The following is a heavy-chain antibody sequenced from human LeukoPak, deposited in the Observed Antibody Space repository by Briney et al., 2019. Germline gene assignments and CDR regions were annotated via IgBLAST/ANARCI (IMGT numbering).Heavy chain of an antibody. V-gene: IGHV1-24*01. D-gene: IGHD1-26*01. Sequence: ASVKVSCKVSGYTLTELSMHWVRQAPGKGFEWMGGFDPEDGETIYAQKFQGRVTMTEDTSTDTAYMELSSLRSEDTAVYYCATNRGVSGSYPYYFDYWGQGTLVTVSS. CDR1: GYTLTELS. CDR2: FDPEDGET. CDR3: ATNRGVSGSYPYYFDY. J-gene: IGHJ4*02.